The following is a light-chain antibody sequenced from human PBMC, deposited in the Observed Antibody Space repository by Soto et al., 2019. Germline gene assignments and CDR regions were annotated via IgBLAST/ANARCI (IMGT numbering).Light chain of an antibody. CDR1: QSISSY. CDR2: AAS. CDR3: QQSYSNPPT. Sequence: DIQITQSPSSLSASVGDRVTITCRASQSISSYLNWYQQKPGKAPKLLIYAASSLQSGVPSRFSGSGSETDFSLTISSLQPEDFTTYYCQQSYSNPPTFGQGTKVDIK. V-gene: IGKV1-39*01. J-gene: IGKJ1*01.